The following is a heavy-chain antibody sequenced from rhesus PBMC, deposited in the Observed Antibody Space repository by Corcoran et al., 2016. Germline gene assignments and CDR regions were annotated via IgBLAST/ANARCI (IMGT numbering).Heavy chain of an antibody. CDR1: GASISSNY. Sequence: QVQLQESGPGLVKPSETLPLTCAVSGASISSNYWSWIRQAPGKGLEWIGRIYGRGGSTDSNPSIKRRVNMSIDTSKNQFSLRLTSVTAADTAVYYCARDGYEDDYGYYYTSFYFDCWGQGVLVTVSS. CDR2: IYGRGGST. J-gene: IGHJ4*01. V-gene: IGHV4S2*01. CDR3: ARDGYEDDYGYYYTSFYFDC. D-gene: IGHD3-9*01.